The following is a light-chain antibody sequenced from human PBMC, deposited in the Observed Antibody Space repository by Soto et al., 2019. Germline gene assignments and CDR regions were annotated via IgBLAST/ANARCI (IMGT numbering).Light chain of an antibody. CDR2: GNT. J-gene: IGLJ1*01. V-gene: IGLV1-40*01. CDR3: QSYDSSLSAYV. Sequence: QSVLPQPPSVSGAPGQRITISWTWSSSNIGAGYPIHWYQQLPGTAPRLLIFGNTIRPSGVPARFSGSRSGLAITGLQAEDEADYYCQSYDSSLSAYVFGAGTKV. CDR1: SSNIGAGYP.